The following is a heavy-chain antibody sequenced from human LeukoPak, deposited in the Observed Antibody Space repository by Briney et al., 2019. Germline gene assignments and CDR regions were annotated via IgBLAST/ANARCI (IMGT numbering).Heavy chain of an antibody. Sequence: GGSLRLSCAASGFTFSSYGMHWVRQAPGKGLEWVAFIRYDGSNKYYADSVKGRFTISRDNSKNTLYLQMNSLRAEDTAVYYCLNGLFPSYPYMDVWGKGTTVTVSS. CDR1: GFTFSSYG. CDR2: IRYDGSNK. J-gene: IGHJ6*03. D-gene: IGHD1-26*01. V-gene: IGHV3-30*02. CDR3: LNGLFPSYPYMDV.